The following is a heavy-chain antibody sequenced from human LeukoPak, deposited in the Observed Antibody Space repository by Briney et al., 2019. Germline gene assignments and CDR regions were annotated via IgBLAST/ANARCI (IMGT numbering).Heavy chain of an antibody. CDR3: ARVSGYDWESFYDY. CDR2: IYYSGGT. Sequence: SETLSLTCTVSVGSISSYYWSWIRQPPGKGLEWIGYIYYSGGTNYNPSLKSRVTISVDTSKNKFSLKLNSVTAADTAVYYCARVSGYDWESFYDYWGQGTLVTVSS. J-gene: IGHJ4*02. D-gene: IGHD5-12*01. V-gene: IGHV4-59*01. CDR1: VGSISSYY.